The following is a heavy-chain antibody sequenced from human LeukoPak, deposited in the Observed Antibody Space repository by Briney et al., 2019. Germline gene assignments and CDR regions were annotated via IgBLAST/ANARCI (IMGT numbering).Heavy chain of an antibody. CDR2: ISSSSSHI. V-gene: IGHV3-21*01. Sequence: GGSLRLSCAASGFTFSSYSMNWVRQAPGKGLEWVSSISSSSSHIYYADSVKGRFTISRDNAKNSLYLQMNSLRAEDTAVYYCARARYFDWLAPDFDAFDIWGQGTMVTVSS. CDR3: ARARYFDWLAPDFDAFDI. D-gene: IGHD3-9*01. J-gene: IGHJ3*02. CDR1: GFTFSSYS.